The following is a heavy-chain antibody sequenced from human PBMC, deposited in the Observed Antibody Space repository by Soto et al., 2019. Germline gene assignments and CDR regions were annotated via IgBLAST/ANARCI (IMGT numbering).Heavy chain of an antibody. CDR2: ISGGSSYT. CDR3: AKTLVAASGYYFDH. D-gene: IGHD2-21*01. V-gene: IGHV3-11*06. J-gene: IGHJ4*02. CDR1: GFSFGDSY. Sequence: QVQLVESGGGLVKPGGSLRLACAASGFSFGDSYMSWVRQAPGKGLEWLSYISGGSSYTNYADSVKGRFTISRDNAKRSLYLEMNSLRADETAVYYCAKTLVAASGYYFDHWGQGNLVTVSS.